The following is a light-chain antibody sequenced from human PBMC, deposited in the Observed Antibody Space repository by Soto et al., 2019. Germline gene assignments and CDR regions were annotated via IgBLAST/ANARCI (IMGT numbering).Light chain of an antibody. J-gene: IGLJ1*01. V-gene: IGLV2-11*01. CDR1: SSDVGGYNF. CDR2: NVA. CDR3: CSYAARGTFV. Sequence: QSVLTQPRSVSGSPGQSVTITCTGTSSDVGGYNFVSWYQQHPGKAPKLVIYNVAKWPSGVPDRFSGSKSDNTASLTISGLQPEDEADYYCCSYAARGTFVFVIGTKVTV.